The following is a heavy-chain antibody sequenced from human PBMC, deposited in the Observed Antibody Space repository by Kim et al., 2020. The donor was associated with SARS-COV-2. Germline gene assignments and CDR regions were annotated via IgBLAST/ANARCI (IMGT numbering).Heavy chain of an antibody. D-gene: IGHD2-15*01. V-gene: IGHV3-23*01. J-gene: IGHJ4*01. CDR3: ARCIVVASYYFDY. Sequence: GGSLRLSCAASGFTFSHYGITWVRQAPGKGLQWVSTIRGNDDTIYYADSVKGRFTVSRDSSTNSLYLQMSPLRAEDSAVYYCARCIVVASYYFDYWVNGT. CDR2: IRGNDDTI. CDR1: GFTFSHYG.